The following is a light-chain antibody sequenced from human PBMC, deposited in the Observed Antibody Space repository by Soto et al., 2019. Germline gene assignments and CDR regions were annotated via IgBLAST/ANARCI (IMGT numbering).Light chain of an antibody. J-gene: IGLJ1*01. CDR1: NTDIGGYNY. V-gene: IGLV2-14*03. Sequence: QSVLTQPDSVSASLGESITISCTGTNTDIGGYNYVSWYQQHPGKAPKLVIYDVTSRPSGIPNRFSGSKSGFTASLTISGLQAEDDAHYFCSSYRAYRXLEVFGTGTKVTVL. CDR2: DVT. CDR3: SSYRAYRXLEV.